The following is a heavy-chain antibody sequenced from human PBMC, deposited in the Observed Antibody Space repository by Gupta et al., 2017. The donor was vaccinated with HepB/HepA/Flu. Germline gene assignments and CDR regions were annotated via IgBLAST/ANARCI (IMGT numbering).Heavy chain of an antibody. D-gene: IGHD6-6*01. V-gene: IGHV3-33*01. CDR1: GFTFSGYG. CDR3: AREGQSSPYYYYYMDV. J-gene: IGHJ6*03. CDR2: IWYDGSKK. Sequence: QVQLVESGGVVVQPGRSLRLSCAAAGFTFSGYGMPWVRQAPGKGLEWVAVIWYDGSKKYYTDSVKGRFTISRDNSKNTLYLQRNSLRAEDTAVYYCAREGQSSPYYYYYMDVWGKGTTVTVSS.